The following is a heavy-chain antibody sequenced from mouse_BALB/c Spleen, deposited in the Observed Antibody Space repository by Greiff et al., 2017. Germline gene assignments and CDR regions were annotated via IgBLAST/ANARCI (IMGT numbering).Heavy chain of an antibody. D-gene: IGHD2-3*01. Sequence: VKLLESGPGLVQPSQSLSITCTVSGFSLTSYGVHWVRQSPGKGLEWLGVIWSGGSTDYNAAFISRLSISKDNSKSQVFFKMNSLQANDTAIYYCARDGYKRYYAMDYWGQGTSVTVSS. V-gene: IGHV2-2*02. CDR1: GFSLTSYG. CDR3: ARDGYKRYYAMDY. CDR2: IWSGGST. J-gene: IGHJ4*01.